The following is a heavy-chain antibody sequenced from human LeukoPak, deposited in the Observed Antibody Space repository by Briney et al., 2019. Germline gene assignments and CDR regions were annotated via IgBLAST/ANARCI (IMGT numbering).Heavy chain of an antibody. CDR1: GGSINSSSYL. CDR3: VRPKDNDPVLAFDS. CDR2: ISYSGVT. Sequence: SETLSLTCTVSGGSINSSSYLWGWIRQSPGEGLEWIGTISYSGVTYYTPSLKSRVTLSVDTSKNQFSLKLVSVTAADTAVYYCVRPKDNDPVLAFDSWGQGLLVTVSS. D-gene: IGHD2-15*01. V-gene: IGHV4-39*01. J-gene: IGHJ4*02.